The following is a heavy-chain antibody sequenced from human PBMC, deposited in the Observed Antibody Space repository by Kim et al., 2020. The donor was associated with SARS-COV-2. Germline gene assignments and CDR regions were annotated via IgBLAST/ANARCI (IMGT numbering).Heavy chain of an antibody. J-gene: IGHJ5*02. D-gene: IGHD3-10*01. Sequence: ASVKVSCKASGYTFTSYGISWVRQAPGQGLEWMGWISAYNGNTNYAQKLQGRVTMTTDTSTSTAYMELRSLRSDDTAVYYCARAGLLWFGELPQNWFDPWGQGTLVTVSS. V-gene: IGHV1-18*01. CDR2: ISAYNGNT. CDR1: GYTFTSYG. CDR3: ARAGLLWFGELPQNWFDP.